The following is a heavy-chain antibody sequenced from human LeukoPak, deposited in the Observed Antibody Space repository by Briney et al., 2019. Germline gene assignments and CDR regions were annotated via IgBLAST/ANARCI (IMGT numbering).Heavy chain of an antibody. CDR1: GFTFNTYW. V-gene: IGHV3-7*01. Sequence: GGSLRLSCAASGFTFNTYWMTWVRQAPGKGLEWVANIKQDGSEKYYVDSVKGRFTISRDNAKNSLYLQMNSLRAEDTAVYYCARPYSISWELDSWGQGTLVTVPS. D-gene: IGHD6-13*01. CDR3: ARPYSISWELDS. CDR2: IKQDGSEK. J-gene: IGHJ5*01.